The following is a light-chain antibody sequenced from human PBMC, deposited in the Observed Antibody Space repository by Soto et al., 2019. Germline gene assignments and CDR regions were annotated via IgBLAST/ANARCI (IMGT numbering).Light chain of an antibody. V-gene: IGLV2-11*01. CDR1: ISDVGGYGY. Sequence: QSALTQPRSVSGSPAQSVTISCIGTISDVGGYGYVSWYQQYPGKAPNLMIYDVTKRASGVPDRFSGSKSGTTASLTISGLQADDEATYYCCSYAGNYIWVFGGGTKVTVL. J-gene: IGLJ3*02. CDR3: CSYAGNYIWV. CDR2: DVT.